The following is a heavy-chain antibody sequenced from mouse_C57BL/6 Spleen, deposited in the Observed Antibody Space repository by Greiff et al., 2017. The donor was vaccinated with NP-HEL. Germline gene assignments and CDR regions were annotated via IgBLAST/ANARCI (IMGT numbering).Heavy chain of an antibody. CDR1: GFSLTSSG. Sequence: VQLQESGPGLVQPSQSLSITCTVSGFSLTSSGVHWVRQSPGKGLEWLGVIWSGGSTDYNAAFISRLSISKDNSKSQVFFKMNSLQADDTAIYYCARMDYSGGFAYWGQGTLVTVSA. J-gene: IGHJ3*01. D-gene: IGHD2-12*01. CDR2: IWSGGST. V-gene: IGHV2-2*01. CDR3: ARMDYSGGFAY.